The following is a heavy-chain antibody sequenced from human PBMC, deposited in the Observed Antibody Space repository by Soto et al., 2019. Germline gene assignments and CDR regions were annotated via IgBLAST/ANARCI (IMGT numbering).Heavy chain of an antibody. V-gene: IGHV3-23*01. CDR3: AKGRRGAARPDSGLDY. CDR2: ISGSGGST. Sequence: EGSLRLSCAASGFPFSSYALSWVRQAPGKGLEWVSAISGSGGSTYYADSVKGRFTISRDNSKNTLYLQMNSLRAEDTAVYYCAKGRRGAARPDSGLDYWGQGT. CDR1: GFPFSSYA. J-gene: IGHJ4*02. D-gene: IGHD6-6*01.